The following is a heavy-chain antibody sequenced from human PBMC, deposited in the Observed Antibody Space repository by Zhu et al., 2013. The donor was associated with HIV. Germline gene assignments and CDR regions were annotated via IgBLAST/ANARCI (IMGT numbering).Heavy chain of an antibody. CDR2: IIPIFGTA. CDR1: GGTFSSYA. Sequence: QVQLVQSGAEVKKPGSSVKVSCKASGGTFSSYAISWVRQAPGQGLEWMGGIIPIFGTANYAQKFQGRVTITADESTSTAYMELSSLRSEDTAVYYCAGPGRPNNWNALGGMDVWGQGTTVTV. V-gene: IGHV1-69*01. J-gene: IGHJ6*02. CDR3: AGPGRPNNWNALGGMDV. D-gene: IGHD1-20*01.